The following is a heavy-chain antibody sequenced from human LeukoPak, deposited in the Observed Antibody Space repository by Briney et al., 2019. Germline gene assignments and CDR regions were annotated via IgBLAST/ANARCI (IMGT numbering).Heavy chain of an antibody. D-gene: IGHD6-13*01. V-gene: IGHV4-30-4*08. CDR1: GGSISSGDYY. Sequence: SETLSLTCTVSGGSISSGDYYWSWIRQSPGKGREWIGNIYYSGSTYYNPSLESRLTFSVDTSKNQFSLNLRSVTAADTAMYYCARSHSSSWYGGFDYWGQGILVTVSP. J-gene: IGHJ4*02. CDR3: ARSHSSSWYGGFDY. CDR2: IYYSGST.